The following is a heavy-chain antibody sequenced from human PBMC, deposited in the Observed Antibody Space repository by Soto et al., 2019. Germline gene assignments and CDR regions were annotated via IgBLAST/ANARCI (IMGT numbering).Heavy chain of an antibody. V-gene: IGHV5-51*01. CDR2: IYPGDSDT. D-gene: IGHD2-2*01. CDR3: ARGYCTTTICDPWFDP. Sequence: LKISCTGSGYAFTSYWIAWVRQMPGKGLEWMGVIYPGDSDTRYSPSFQGQVTISADKSITTAYLQWSSLKASDTAMYYCARGYCTTTICDPWFDPWGQGTLVTVSS. J-gene: IGHJ5*02. CDR1: GYAFTSYW.